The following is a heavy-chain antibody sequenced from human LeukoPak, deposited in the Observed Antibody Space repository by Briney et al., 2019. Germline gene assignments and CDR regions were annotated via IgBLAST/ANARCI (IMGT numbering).Heavy chain of an antibody. D-gene: IGHD3-22*01. Sequence: GGSLRLSCAASGFTFSSYAMHWVRQAPGKGLEWVAVISYDGSNKYYADSVKGRFTISRDNSKNTLYLQMNSLRAEDTAVYYCAKDLHSSGYWGQGTLVTVSS. V-gene: IGHV3-30-3*01. CDR2: ISYDGSNK. CDR1: GFTFSSYA. J-gene: IGHJ4*02. CDR3: AKDLHSSGY.